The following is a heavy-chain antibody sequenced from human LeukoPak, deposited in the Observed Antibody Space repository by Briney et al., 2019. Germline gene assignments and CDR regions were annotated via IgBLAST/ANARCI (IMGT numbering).Heavy chain of an antibody. Sequence: ASVKVSCKASGYTFTGYYMHWVRQAPGQGLEWMGWINPNSGGTNYAQKFQGRVTMTRDTSISTAYMELSRLRSDDTAVYYCARSNYYDSSGYYYNWGLGTLVTVSS. CDR3: ARSNYYDSSGYYYN. CDR2: INPNSGGT. D-gene: IGHD3-22*01. V-gene: IGHV1-2*02. CDR1: GYTFTGYY. J-gene: IGHJ4*02.